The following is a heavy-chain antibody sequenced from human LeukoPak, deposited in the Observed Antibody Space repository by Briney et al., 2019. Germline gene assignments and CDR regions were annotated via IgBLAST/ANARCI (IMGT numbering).Heavy chain of an antibody. CDR2: IYHSGST. CDR1: GGSISSSRYH. J-gene: IGHJ4*02. CDR3: ARAERESYYYGSGILY. V-gene: IGHV4-39*07. D-gene: IGHD3-10*01. Sequence: SETLPLTSTVSGGSISSSRYHWRWVRQPPWTALARLGRIYHSGSTYYNPSLKSRVTISVDTSKSQFSLKLSSVTAADTAVYYCARAERESYYYGSGILYWGQGTLVTVSS.